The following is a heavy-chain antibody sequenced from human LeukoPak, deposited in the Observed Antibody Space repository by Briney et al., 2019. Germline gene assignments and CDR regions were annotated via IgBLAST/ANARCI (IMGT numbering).Heavy chain of an antibody. CDR2: INHSGST. V-gene: IGHV4-34*01. D-gene: IGHD3-22*01. CDR3: ARGLGYYDSSGLDY. J-gene: IGHJ4*02. CDR1: GGSFSGYY. Sequence: PSETLSLTCAVYGGSFSGYYWSWIRQPPGKGLEWIGEINHSGSTNYNPSLKSRVTISIDTSKNQFSLKLSSVTAADTAVYYCARGLGYYDSSGLDYWGQGTLVTVSS.